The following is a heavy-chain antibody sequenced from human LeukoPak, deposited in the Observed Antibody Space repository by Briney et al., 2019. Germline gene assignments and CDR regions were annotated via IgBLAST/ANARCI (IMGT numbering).Heavy chain of an antibody. CDR1: GGTFSSYA. Sequence: GASVKVSCKTSGGTFSSYAISWVRQAPGQGLEWTGGIILIFGTRTYAQKFQGRVTITTDESTSTAYMELSSQRSEDTAVYYCARDHGRDQHSPQAYYYFYYYMDVWDKGTTVTVSS. J-gene: IGHJ6*03. CDR3: ARDHGRDQHSPQAYYYFYYYMDV. V-gene: IGHV1-69*05. CDR2: IILIFGTR. D-gene: IGHD2-2*01.